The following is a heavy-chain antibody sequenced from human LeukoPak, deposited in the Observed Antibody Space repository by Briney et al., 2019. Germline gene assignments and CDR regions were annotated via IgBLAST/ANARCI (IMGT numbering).Heavy chain of an antibody. CDR1: GFSFSSYW. J-gene: IGHJ4*02. CDR3: ARVRRYSGSRIDY. V-gene: IGHV3-7*01. CDR2: IRQDESER. D-gene: IGHD1-26*01. Sequence: QPGGSLRLPCEGSGFSFSSYWMTWVRQLPGKGPEWVANIRQDESERYFADSGKGRFTISRDNAKNSLYLQMNSLRAEDTAVYYCARVRRYSGSRIDYWGQGTLVTVSS.